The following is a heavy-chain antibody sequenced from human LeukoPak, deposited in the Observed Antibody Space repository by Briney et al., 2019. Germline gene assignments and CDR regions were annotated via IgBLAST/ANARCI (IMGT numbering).Heavy chain of an antibody. CDR3: ARTRNLIAARWFDP. J-gene: IGHJ5*02. V-gene: IGHV4-34*01. Sequence: SETLSLTCAVYGGSFSGYYWSWIRQPPGKGLEWIGEINHSGSTNYSPSLKSRVTISVDTSKNQFSLKLSSVTAADTAVYYCARTRNLIAARWFDPWGQGTLVTVSS. D-gene: IGHD6-6*01. CDR2: INHSGST. CDR1: GGSFSGYY.